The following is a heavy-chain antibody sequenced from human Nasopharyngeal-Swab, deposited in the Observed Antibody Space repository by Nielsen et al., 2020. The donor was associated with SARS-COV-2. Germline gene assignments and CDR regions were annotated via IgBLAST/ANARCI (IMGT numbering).Heavy chain of an antibody. Sequence: WIRQPPGKGLEWVSYISRSGSTIYYADSVKGRFTIYRDNAKNSLYLQMNSLRAEDTAVYYCARDRDVVVPAAIDYYYYGMDVWGQGTTVTVSS. CDR2: ISRSGSTI. D-gene: IGHD2-2*01. J-gene: IGHJ6*02. V-gene: IGHV3-11*04. CDR3: ARDRDVVVPAAIDYYYYGMDV.